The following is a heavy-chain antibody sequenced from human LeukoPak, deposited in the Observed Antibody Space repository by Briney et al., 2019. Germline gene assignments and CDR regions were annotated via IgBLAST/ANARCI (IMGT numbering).Heavy chain of an antibody. CDR1: GGSISSSGYY. CDR3: ARDLRFLEWLQGFNYYYYMDV. D-gene: IGHD3-3*01. CDR2: IYYSGST. J-gene: IGHJ6*03. Sequence: SETLSLTCTVSGGSISSSGYYWGWIRQPPGKGLEWIGSIYYSGSTYYNPSLKSRVTISVDTSKNQFSLKLSSVTAADTAVYYCARDLRFLEWLQGFNYYYYMDVWGKGTTVTVS. V-gene: IGHV4-39*07.